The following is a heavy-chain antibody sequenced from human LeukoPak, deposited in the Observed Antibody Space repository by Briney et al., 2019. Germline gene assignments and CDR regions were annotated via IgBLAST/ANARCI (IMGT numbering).Heavy chain of an antibody. J-gene: IGHJ6*03. D-gene: IGHD3-10*01. Sequence: GASVKVSCKASGYTFTSYGISWVRQAPGQGLEWMGWISAYNGNTNYAQKLQGRVTMTTDTSTSTAYMELSSLRSEDTAVYYCARIHGSGSYYNTPYYYYMDVWGKGTTVTISS. CDR2: ISAYNGNT. CDR1: GYTFTSYG. CDR3: ARIHGSGSYYNTPYYYYMDV. V-gene: IGHV1-18*01.